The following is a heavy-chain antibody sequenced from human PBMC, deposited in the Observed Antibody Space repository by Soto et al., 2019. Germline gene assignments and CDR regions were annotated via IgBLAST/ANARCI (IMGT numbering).Heavy chain of an antibody. J-gene: IGHJ6*02. Sequence: GESLKISCKGSGYSFTSYWIGWVRQMPGKGLEWMGIIYPGDSDTRYSPSFQGQVTISADKSISTAYLQWSSLKASDTAMYYCARRSSAPGDGYYYYGMDVWGQGTTVTVSS. D-gene: IGHD6-6*01. CDR1: GYSFTSYW. V-gene: IGHV5-51*01. CDR2: IYPGDSDT. CDR3: ARRSSAPGDGYYYYGMDV.